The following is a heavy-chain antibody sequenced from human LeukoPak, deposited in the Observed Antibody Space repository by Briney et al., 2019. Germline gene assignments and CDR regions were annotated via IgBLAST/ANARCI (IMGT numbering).Heavy chain of an antibody. Sequence: ASGKVSCKASGYTFTSYAMHWVRQAPGQRLEWMGWINAGNGNTKYSQKFQGRVTITRDTSASTAYTELSSLRSEDTAVYYCAREEIVVVVADHGMDVWGQGTTVTVSS. J-gene: IGHJ6*02. CDR1: GYTFTSYA. V-gene: IGHV1-3*01. CDR3: AREEIVVVVADHGMDV. CDR2: INAGNGNT. D-gene: IGHD2-15*01.